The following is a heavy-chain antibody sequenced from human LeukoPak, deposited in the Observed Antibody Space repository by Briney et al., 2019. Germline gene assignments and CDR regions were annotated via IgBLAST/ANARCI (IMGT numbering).Heavy chain of an antibody. D-gene: IGHD5-18*01. V-gene: IGHV3-23*01. Sequence: PGGSLRLSCAASGFTFSTFAMIWVRQPPGKGLEWVSSIFPSGGEIHYADSVRGRFTISRDNSKSILSLQMNSLRAEDTAINYCATYRQVLLPFESWGQGTLVTVSS. CDR3: ATYRQVLLPFES. CDR2: IFPSGGEI. J-gene: IGHJ4*02. CDR1: GFTFSTFA.